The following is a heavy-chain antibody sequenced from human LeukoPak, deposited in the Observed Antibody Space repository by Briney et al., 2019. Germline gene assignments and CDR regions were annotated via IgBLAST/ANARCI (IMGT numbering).Heavy chain of an antibody. CDR1: GYTFTGYY. D-gene: IGHD3-22*01. CDR2: INPNSGGT. J-gene: IGHJ4*02. Sequence: ASVKVSCKASGYTFTGYYMHWVRQAPGQGLEWMGWINPNSGGTNYAQKFQGRVTMTRDTSISTAYTELSRLRSDDTAVYYCARDLWYYDSSGKRFDYWGQGTLVTVSS. V-gene: IGHV1-2*02. CDR3: ARDLWYYDSSGKRFDY.